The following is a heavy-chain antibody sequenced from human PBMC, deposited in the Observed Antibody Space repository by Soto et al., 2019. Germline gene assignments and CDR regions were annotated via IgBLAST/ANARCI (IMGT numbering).Heavy chain of an antibody. Sequence: QVQLQQWGAGLLKPSETLSLTCAVYGGSFSGYYWSWIRQPPGKGLEWIGEINHSGSTNYNTSLTGRVPISVDTSKHQFSLKLSSVTAADTAVYYCERVFGDYGPPTYYYYYGMDVWGQGTTVTVSS. CDR2: INHSGST. CDR3: ERVFGDYGPPTYYYYYGMDV. CDR1: GGSFSGYY. J-gene: IGHJ6*02. V-gene: IGHV4-34*01. D-gene: IGHD4-17*01.